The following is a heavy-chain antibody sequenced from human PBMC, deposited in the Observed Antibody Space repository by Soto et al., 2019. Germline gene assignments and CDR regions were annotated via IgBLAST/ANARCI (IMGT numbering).Heavy chain of an antibody. D-gene: IGHD4-17*01. J-gene: IGHJ4*02. CDR1: GFTFSKAW. Sequence: GGSLRLSCAASGFTFSKAWMSWVRQTPGKGLEWVGRIKSKTDGGTIDYVAPVKGRFTISRDDSKNTLYLQMNSLKTEDTAVYYCTAGYGASDHDYRGQGTLVTVSS. CDR2: IKSKTDGGTI. V-gene: IGHV3-15*01. CDR3: TAGYGASDHDY.